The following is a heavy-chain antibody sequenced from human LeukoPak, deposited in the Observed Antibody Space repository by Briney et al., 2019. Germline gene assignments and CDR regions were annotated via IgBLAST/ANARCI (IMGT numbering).Heavy chain of an antibody. J-gene: IGHJ4*02. V-gene: IGHV3-23*01. CDR3: ARDLYRIVVVPHYFDY. D-gene: IGHD3-22*01. CDR1: GFTFSSYG. Sequence: GGSLRLSCAASGFTFSSYGMSWVRQAPGKGLEWVSAISGSGGSTYYADSVKGRFTISRDNSKNSLYLQMNSLRAEDTAVYYCARDLYRIVVVPHYFDYWGQGTLVTVSS. CDR2: ISGSGGST.